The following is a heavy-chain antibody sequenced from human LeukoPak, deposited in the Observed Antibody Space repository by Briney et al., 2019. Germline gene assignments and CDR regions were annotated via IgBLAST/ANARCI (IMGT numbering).Heavy chain of an antibody. D-gene: IGHD3-22*01. CDR2: FDPEDGET. Sequence: ASVKVSCKASGYTFTGYYMHWVRQAPGKGLEWMGGFDPEDGETIYAQKFQGRVTMTEDTSTDTAYMELSSLRSEDTAVYYCATKLDSSGYYSDWYFDLWGRGTLVTVSS. CDR3: ATKLDSSGYYSDWYFDL. J-gene: IGHJ2*01. V-gene: IGHV1-24*01. CDR1: GYTFTGYY.